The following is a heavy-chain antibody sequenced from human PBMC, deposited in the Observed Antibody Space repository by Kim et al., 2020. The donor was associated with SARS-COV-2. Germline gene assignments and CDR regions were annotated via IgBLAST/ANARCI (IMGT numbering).Heavy chain of an antibody. CDR1: GFTFSSYS. J-gene: IGHJ4*02. V-gene: IGHV3-21*01. CDR2: ISSSSSYI. Sequence: GGSLRLSCAASGFTFSSYSMNWVRQAPGKGLEWVSSISSSSSYIYYADSVKGRFTISRDNAKNSLYLQMNSLRAEDTAVYYCAGGSRFLEWGSDYWGQGTLVTVSS. CDR3: AGGSRFLEWGSDY. D-gene: IGHD3-3*01.